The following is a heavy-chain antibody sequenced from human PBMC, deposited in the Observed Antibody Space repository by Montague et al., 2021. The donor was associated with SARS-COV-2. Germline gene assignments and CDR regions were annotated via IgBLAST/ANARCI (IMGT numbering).Heavy chain of an antibody. CDR1: GGSISSGKYY. V-gene: IGHV4-61*02. CDR3: ARDSPVVITLSAWNYYGMDV. J-gene: IGHJ6*02. CDR2: IYTSGST. D-gene: IGHD3-22*01. Sequence: TLSLTCTVSGGSISSGKYYWSWIRQPAGKGLEWIGRIYTSGSTNYNPSLKSRVAISVDTSKNQFSLKLRSVTAADTAVYYCARDSPVVITLSAWNYYGMDVWGQGTTVTVSS.